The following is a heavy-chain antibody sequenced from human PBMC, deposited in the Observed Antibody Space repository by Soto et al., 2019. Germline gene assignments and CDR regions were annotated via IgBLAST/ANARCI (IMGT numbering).Heavy chain of an antibody. Sequence: SQTLSLTCVISGDSVSSNSAVWNWIRQSPSRGLEWLGRTYYRSQWHYEYTEFVQSRISIDPDTSKKQFSLQLNSLIPEDTAVYYCVRLVGNSWLDHWGQGTLVTVSS. CDR3: VRLVGNSWLDH. V-gene: IGHV6-1*01. CDR2: TYYRSQWHY. D-gene: IGHD4-4*01. J-gene: IGHJ4*02. CDR1: GDSVSSNSAV.